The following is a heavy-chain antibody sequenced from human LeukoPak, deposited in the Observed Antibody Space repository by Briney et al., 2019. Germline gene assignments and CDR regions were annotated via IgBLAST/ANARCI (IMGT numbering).Heavy chain of an antibody. V-gene: IGHV4-4*09. CDR3: ARLKVWFDP. CDR1: GGSISSYY. CDR2: IYTSGST. J-gene: IGHJ5*02. Sequence: AETLSLTCTVSGGSISSYYWSWIRQPPGKGLEWIGYIYTSGSTNYNPSLKSRVTISVDTSKNQFSLKLSSVTAADTAVYYCARLKVWFDPWGQGTLVTVSS.